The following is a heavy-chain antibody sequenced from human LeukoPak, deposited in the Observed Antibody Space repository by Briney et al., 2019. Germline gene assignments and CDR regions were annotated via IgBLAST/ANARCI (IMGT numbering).Heavy chain of an antibody. CDR1: GFTFSSYA. V-gene: IGHV3-23*01. CDR2: ISGSGGST. J-gene: IGHJ4*02. CDR3: ARSSEWELLYDY. Sequence: GGSLRLSCAASGFTFSSYAMSWVRQAPGKGLEWVSAISGSGGSTYYADSVKGRFTISRDNSKNTLYLQMNSLRAEDTAVYYCARSSEWELLYDYWGQGTLVTVSS. D-gene: IGHD1-26*01.